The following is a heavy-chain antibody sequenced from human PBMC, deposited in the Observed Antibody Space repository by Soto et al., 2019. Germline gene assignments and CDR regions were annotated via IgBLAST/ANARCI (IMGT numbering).Heavy chain of an antibody. CDR3: AKVVRGYYGSGSYYNEYYFDY. D-gene: IGHD3-10*01. CDR2: ISWNSGSI. J-gene: IGHJ4*02. Sequence: SLRLSCAASGFTFDDYAMHWVRQAPGKGLEWVSGISWNSGSIGYADSVKGRFTISRDNAKNSLYLQMNSLRAEDTALYYCAKVVRGYYGSGSYYNEYYFDYWGQGTLVTVSS. CDR1: GFTFDDYA. V-gene: IGHV3-9*01.